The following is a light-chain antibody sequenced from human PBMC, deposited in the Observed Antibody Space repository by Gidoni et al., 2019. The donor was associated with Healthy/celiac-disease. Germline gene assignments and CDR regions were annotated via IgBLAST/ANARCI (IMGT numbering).Light chain of an antibody. Sequence: EIVMTQSPATLSVSPGERATLSCRASPSVSSNLAWYQQKPGQGPRLLIYGASTRATGIPARFRGSGSGTEFTLTISSLQSEDFAVYYCQQYNNWPLTFGGGTKVEI. V-gene: IGKV3-15*01. CDR2: GAS. J-gene: IGKJ4*01. CDR1: PSVSSN. CDR3: QQYNNWPLT.